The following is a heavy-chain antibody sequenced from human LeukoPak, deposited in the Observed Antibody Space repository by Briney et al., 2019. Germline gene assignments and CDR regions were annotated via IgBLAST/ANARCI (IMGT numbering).Heavy chain of an antibody. Sequence: GSLRLSCAASGFTFSSYGMHWVRQAPGKGLEWVAVISYDGSNKYYADSVKGRFTISRDNAKNSLYLQMNSLRAEDTAVYYCARDYRGYYYYYYMDVWGKGTTVTISS. CDR1: GFTFSSYG. CDR3: ARDYRGYYYYYYMDV. J-gene: IGHJ6*03. CDR2: ISYDGSNK. V-gene: IGHV3-30*03. D-gene: IGHD4-11*01.